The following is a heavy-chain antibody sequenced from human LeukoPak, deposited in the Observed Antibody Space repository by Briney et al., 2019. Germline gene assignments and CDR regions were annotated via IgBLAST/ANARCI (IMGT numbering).Heavy chain of an antibody. Sequence: PGRSLRLSCAASGFTFSSYAMTWVRQAPGKGLEWVSGVSSSGGNTYYADSVKGRFTISRDNSKNTLYLQMDSLRGEDTAVYYCAKNAGVSRNQIDYWGQGTLVTVSS. CDR3: AKNAGVSRNQIDY. J-gene: IGHJ4*02. CDR2: VSSSGGNT. D-gene: IGHD1-14*01. CDR1: GFTFSSYA. V-gene: IGHV3-23*01.